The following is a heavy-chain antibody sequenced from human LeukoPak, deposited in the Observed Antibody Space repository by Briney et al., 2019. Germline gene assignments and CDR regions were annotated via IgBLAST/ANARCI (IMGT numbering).Heavy chain of an antibody. Sequence: GGSLRLSCAASGFNVSSNYMGWDRQAPGKGLEWVSLLYSGGSAFHADSVKGRFTISRDNSKNTLYLQLNSLRAEDTAVYYCARAGGGYRYGYYYHFYMDVWGKGTTVTVSS. CDR1: GFNVSSNY. CDR3: ARAGGGYRYGYYYHFYMDV. CDR2: LYSGGSA. V-gene: IGHV3-53*01. J-gene: IGHJ6*03. D-gene: IGHD5-18*01.